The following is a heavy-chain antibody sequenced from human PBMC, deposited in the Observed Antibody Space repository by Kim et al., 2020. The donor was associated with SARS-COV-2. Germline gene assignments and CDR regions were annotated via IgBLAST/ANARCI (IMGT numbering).Heavy chain of an antibody. D-gene: IGHD3-10*01. Sequence: GWSLRLSCAASGFTFSNAWMSWVRQAPGKGLEWVGRIKSKTDGGTTDYAAPVKGRFTISRDDSKNTLYLQMNSLKTEDTAVYYCTTDFITMVRGVMGADWFDPWGQGTLVTVSS. V-gene: IGHV3-15*01. CDR3: TTDFITMVRGVMGADWFDP. J-gene: IGHJ5*02. CDR1: GFTFSNAW. CDR2: IKSKTDGGTT.